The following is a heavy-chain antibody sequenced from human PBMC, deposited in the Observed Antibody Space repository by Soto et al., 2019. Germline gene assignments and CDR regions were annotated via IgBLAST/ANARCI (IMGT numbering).Heavy chain of an antibody. J-gene: IGHJ2*01. CDR3: ARTTTTVVTPGWYFDL. V-gene: IGHV4-59*01. D-gene: IGHD4-17*01. CDR2: IYYSGST. Sequence: QVQLQESGPGLVKPSETLSLTCTVSGGSISSYYWSWIRQPPGKGLEWIGYIYYSGSTNYNPSLKSRVTISVDTSKNQFSLKLSSVTAADTAVYYCARTTTTVVTPGWYFDLWGRGTLVTVSS. CDR1: GGSISSYY.